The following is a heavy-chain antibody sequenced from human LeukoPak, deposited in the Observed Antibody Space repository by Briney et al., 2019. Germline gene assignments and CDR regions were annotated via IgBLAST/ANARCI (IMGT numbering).Heavy chain of an antibody. Sequence: ASVKVSCKASGYIFTSYDINWVRQATGQGLEWMGWMNPNSDNTGYAQKFQGRVTMTRNTSISTAYMELSSLRSEDTAVYYCARVLGYSSSWYHYFDYWGQGTLVTVSS. CDR1: GYIFTSYD. V-gene: IGHV1-8*02. J-gene: IGHJ4*02. D-gene: IGHD6-13*01. CDR3: ARVLGYSSSWYHYFDY. CDR2: MNPNSDNT.